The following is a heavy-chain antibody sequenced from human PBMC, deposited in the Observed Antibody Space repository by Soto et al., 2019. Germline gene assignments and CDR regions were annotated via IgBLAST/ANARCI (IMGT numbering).Heavy chain of an antibody. CDR1: GFTFTSSA. Sequence: SVKVSCKASGFTFTSSAVQWVRQARGQRLEWIGWIVVGSGNTNYAQKFQERVTITRDMSTSTAYMELSSLRSEDTAVYYCAANYYDSSGYYYYGMDVWGQGTTVTVSS. CDR2: IVVGSGNT. CDR3: AANYYDSSGYYYYGMDV. V-gene: IGHV1-58*01. J-gene: IGHJ6*02. D-gene: IGHD3-22*01.